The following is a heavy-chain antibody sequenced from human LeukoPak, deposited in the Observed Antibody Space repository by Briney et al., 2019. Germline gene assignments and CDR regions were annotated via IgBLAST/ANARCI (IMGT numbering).Heavy chain of an antibody. CDR2: IYTSGST. J-gene: IGHJ4*02. CDR1: GGSISSYY. V-gene: IGHV4-4*07. D-gene: IGHD3-10*01. Sequence: PSETLSLTCTVSGGSISSYYWSWIRQPAGKGLEWIGRIYTSGSTNYNPSLKSRVTMSVDTSKNQFSLKLSSVTAADTAVYYCARILLWFGELTHFDYWGQGTLVTVSS. CDR3: ARILLWFGELTHFDY.